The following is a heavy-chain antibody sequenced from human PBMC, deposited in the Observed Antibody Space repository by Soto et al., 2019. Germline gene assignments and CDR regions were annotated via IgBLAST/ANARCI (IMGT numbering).Heavy chain of an antibody. CDR2: IYWNDDK. J-gene: IGHJ3*02. V-gene: IGHV2-5*01. CDR1: GFSFKTFGVG. CDR3: AHVEMATVGNEAFDI. D-gene: IGHD1-1*01. Sequence: QITLKESGPGLIKPTQTLTLTCTFSGFSFKTFGVGVGWIRQPPGKALEWLAVIYWNDDKRYNLSLKRRLTITKDTSKNQVALMMTNMDPVDTGTYYCAHVEMATVGNEAFDIWGQGTKVTVSS.